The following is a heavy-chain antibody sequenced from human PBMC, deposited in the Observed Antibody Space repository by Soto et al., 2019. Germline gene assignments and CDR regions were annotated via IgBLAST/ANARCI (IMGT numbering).Heavy chain of an antibody. J-gene: IGHJ5*02. CDR1: GGSISNFY. CDR2: VYYTGST. V-gene: IGHV4-59*08. Sequence: SETLSLTCTVSGGSISNFYWSWIRQPPGKGLEWIGYVYYTGSTSYNPSLKRRVTFSADSSRGQFSLRLNSVTAADTAVYYCARHAGWGLRFLNWFDPWGQGTLVTVSS. D-gene: IGHD3-3*01. CDR3: ARHAGWGLRFLNWFDP.